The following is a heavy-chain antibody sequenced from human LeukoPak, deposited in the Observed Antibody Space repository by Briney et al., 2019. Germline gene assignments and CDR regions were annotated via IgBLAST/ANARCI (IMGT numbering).Heavy chain of an antibody. Sequence: GGSLRLSCAASGFTFSSYAMHWVRQAPDKGLEWVAIMSYDGTNKYYVDSVKGRFTISRDNSKNTLYLQMNSLRAEDTAVYYCARGYYFNRLDYWGQGTLVTVSS. CDR1: GFTFSSYA. J-gene: IGHJ4*02. V-gene: IGHV3-30-3*01. CDR3: ARGYYFNRLDY. CDR2: MSYDGTNK. D-gene: IGHD3-10*01.